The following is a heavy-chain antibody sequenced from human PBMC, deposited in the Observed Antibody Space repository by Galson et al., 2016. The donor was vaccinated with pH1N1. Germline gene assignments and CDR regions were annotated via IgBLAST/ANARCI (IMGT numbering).Heavy chain of an antibody. CDR1: GGSISSHY. D-gene: IGHD6-13*01. V-gene: IGHV4-4*07. CDR2: IYTGGTT. Sequence: SETLSLTCTVSGGSISSHYWSWIRQPAGKGLEWIGRIYTGGTTNYNPSLKSRVTMSVDTSKKQFSMKLGSVTAADTAVYYCARVNSSPPEGNYYMDVWGKGTTVTVSS. J-gene: IGHJ6*03. CDR3: ARVNSSPPEGNYYMDV.